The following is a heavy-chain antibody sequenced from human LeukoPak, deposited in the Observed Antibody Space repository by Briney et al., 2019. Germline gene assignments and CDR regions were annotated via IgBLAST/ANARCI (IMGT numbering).Heavy chain of an antibody. CDR1: GGSISSGSYY. J-gene: IGHJ5*02. Sequence: SXTLSXTCTVSGGSISSGSYYWSWIRQPAGKGLEWIGRIYTSGSTNYNPSLKSRVTISVDTSKNQFSLKLSSVTAADTAVYSXXXXQXRYYGSGSSVWFDPWGQGTLVTVSS. V-gene: IGHV4-61*02. D-gene: IGHD3-10*01. CDR3: XXXQXRYYGSGSSVWFDP. CDR2: IYTSGST.